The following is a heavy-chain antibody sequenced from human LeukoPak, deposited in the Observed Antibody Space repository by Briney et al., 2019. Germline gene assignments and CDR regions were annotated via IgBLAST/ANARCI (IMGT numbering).Heavy chain of an antibody. V-gene: IGHV3-11*01. CDR1: GFTFNDYY. Sequence: GGSLRLSCAASGFTFNDYYMCWIRQAPGKGLEWLSYINIGGTNTHYADSVKGRFTISRDNAKKSLYLEMNSLRAEDTAVYYCATDGAGFDTWGQGVLVTVSS. J-gene: IGHJ5*02. CDR3: ATDGAGFDT. CDR2: INIGGTNT.